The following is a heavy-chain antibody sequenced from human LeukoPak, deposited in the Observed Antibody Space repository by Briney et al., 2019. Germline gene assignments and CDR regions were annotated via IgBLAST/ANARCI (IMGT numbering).Heavy chain of an antibody. Sequence: KPSQTLSLTCTVSGGSISSGGYYWSWIRQPPGKGLEWIGYIYYSGSTNYNPSLKSRVTISVDTSKNQFSLKLSSVTAADTAVYYCARRNHSGYPEYWGQGTLVTVSS. D-gene: IGHD3-22*01. CDR3: ARRNHSGYPEY. CDR2: IYYSGST. V-gene: IGHV4-61*08. J-gene: IGHJ4*02. CDR1: GGSISSGGYY.